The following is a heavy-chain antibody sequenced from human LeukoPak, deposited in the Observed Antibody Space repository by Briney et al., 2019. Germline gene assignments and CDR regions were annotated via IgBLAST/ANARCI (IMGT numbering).Heavy chain of an antibody. CDR2: IIPIFGTA. D-gene: IGHD2-15*01. CDR3: ATDCSGGSCYQAGSDY. V-gene: IGHV1-69*01. J-gene: IGHJ4*02. Sequence: GSSVKVSCKASGGTFSSYAISWVRQAPGHGLEWMGGIIPIFGTANYAQKFQGRVTITADESTSTAYMELSSLRSEDTAVYYCATDCSGGSCYQAGSDYWGQGTLVTVSS. CDR1: GGTFSSYA.